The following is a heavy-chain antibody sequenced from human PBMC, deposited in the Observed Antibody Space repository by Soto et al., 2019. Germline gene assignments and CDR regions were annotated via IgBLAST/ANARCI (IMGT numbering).Heavy chain of an antibody. V-gene: IGHV3-30-3*01. CDR1: GFTFSSYA. CDR2: ISYDGSNK. D-gene: IGHD3-22*01. J-gene: IGHJ4*02. Sequence: GGSLRLSCAASGFTFSSYAMHWVRQAPGKGLEWVAVISYDGSNKYYADSVKGRLTISRDNSKNTLYLQMNSLRAEDTAVYYCARVQFGNYDSSGYVFDYWGQGTLVTVSS. CDR3: ARVQFGNYDSSGYVFDY.